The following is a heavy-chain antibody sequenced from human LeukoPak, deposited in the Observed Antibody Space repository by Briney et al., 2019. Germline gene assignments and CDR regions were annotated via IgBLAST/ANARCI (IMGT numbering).Heavy chain of an antibody. CDR3: ARDSRGYSGYDKGDFDY. Sequence: ASVKVSCKASGYTFTSYAMNWVRRAPGQGLEWMGWINTNTGNPTYAQGFTGRFVFSLDTPVSTAYLQISSLKAEDTAVYYCARDSRGYSGYDKGDFDYWGQGTLVTVSS. CDR1: GYTFTSYA. V-gene: IGHV7-4-1*02. J-gene: IGHJ4*02. CDR2: INTNTGNP. D-gene: IGHD5-12*01.